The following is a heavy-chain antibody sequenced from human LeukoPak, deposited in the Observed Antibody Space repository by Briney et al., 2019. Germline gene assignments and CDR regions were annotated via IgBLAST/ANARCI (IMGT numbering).Heavy chain of an antibody. D-gene: IGHD3/OR15-3a*01. Sequence: SQTLSLTCTVSGGSISSCSYYWSWIRQPAGKGLEWFGRIYTSGSTNYNPSLKSRVTISVDTSKNQFSLKLSSVTAADTAVYYCAREAPLLDRNYYGMDVWGQGTTVTVSS. J-gene: IGHJ6*02. CDR2: IYTSGST. CDR3: AREAPLLDRNYYGMDV. V-gene: IGHV4-61*02. CDR1: GGSISSCSYY.